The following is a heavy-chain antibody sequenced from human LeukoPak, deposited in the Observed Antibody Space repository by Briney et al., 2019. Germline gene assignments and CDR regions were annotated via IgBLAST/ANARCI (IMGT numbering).Heavy chain of an antibody. Sequence: GGSLRLSCAASGFTFSSYSMNWVRQAPGKGLEWVSSISSGTSYIYYADSVKGRFTISRDNAKNSLYLQMNSLRAEDTAVYYCAELGITMIGGVWGKGTTVTISS. CDR2: ISSGTSYI. J-gene: IGHJ6*04. CDR3: AELGITMIGGV. CDR1: GFTFSSYS. V-gene: IGHV3-21*01. D-gene: IGHD3-10*02.